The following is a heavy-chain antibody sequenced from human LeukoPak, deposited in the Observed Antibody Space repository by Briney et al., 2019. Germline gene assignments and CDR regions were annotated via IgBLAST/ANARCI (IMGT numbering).Heavy chain of an antibody. V-gene: IGHV3-48*04. J-gene: IGHJ4*02. CDR2: ISGSSGII. D-gene: IGHD3-22*01. CDR1: GFTFNTYT. Sequence: GGSLRLSCAASGFTFNTYTMNWVRQAPGKGLEWVSYISGSSGIIDYADSVKGRFTISRDNAKNTLYLQMNSLRAEDTAVYYWAREAYYYDSSGYFFFRNEQVYFDYWGQGTLVTVSS. CDR3: AREAYYYDSSGYFFFRNEQVYFDY.